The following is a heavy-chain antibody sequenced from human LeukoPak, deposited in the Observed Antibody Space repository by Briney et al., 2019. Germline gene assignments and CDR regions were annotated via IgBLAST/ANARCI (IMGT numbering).Heavy chain of an antibody. CDR2: INHSGST. D-gene: IGHD3-10*01. Sequence: SETLSLTCAVYGGSFSTYYWSWIRQPPGKGLEWIGGINHSGSTNYNPSLKSRVTISVDTSKNQFSLKLSSVTAADTAVYYCARGVGVLLAYYFDYWGQGTLVTVSS. V-gene: IGHV4-34*01. J-gene: IGHJ4*02. CDR3: ARGVGVLLAYYFDY. CDR1: GGSFSTYY.